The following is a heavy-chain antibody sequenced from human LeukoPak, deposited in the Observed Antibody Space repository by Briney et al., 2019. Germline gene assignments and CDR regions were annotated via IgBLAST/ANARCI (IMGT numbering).Heavy chain of an antibody. Sequence: SETLSLTCTVSGGSISSYYWSWIRQPPGKGLEWIGYIYYSGRTNYNPSLKSRVTISVDTSKNQFSLKLSSVTAADPAVYYCARGRATPDYWGQGTLVTVSS. CDR2: IYYSGRT. J-gene: IGHJ4*02. D-gene: IGHD1-26*01. CDR1: GGSISSYY. CDR3: ARGRATPDY. V-gene: IGHV4-59*01.